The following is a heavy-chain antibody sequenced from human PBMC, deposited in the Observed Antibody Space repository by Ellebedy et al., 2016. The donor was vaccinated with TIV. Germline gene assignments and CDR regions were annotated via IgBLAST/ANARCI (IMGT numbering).Heavy chain of an antibody. V-gene: IGHV5-10-1*01. Sequence: KVSCKISGYNFSNNWISWLRQKPGKGLEWMGRIHPSDSDTDYRPSFRGHVTMSVDKSISFAFLQWSSLQASDTAMYYCARRGDSDFDSWGQGTVVTVSP. CDR1: GYNFSNNW. D-gene: IGHD4-17*01. J-gene: IGHJ4*02. CDR2: IHPSDSDT. CDR3: ARRGDSDFDS.